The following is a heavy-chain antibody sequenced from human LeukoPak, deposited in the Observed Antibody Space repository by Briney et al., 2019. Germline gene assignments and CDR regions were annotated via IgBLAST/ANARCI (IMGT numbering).Heavy chain of an antibody. J-gene: IGHJ3*02. CDR3: ARIRDGYNDAYDI. Sequence: GASVKVSCKASGYTFTNSYIHWVRQAPGQVLEWMGLINPDGGNTNYAQNFQGRVTLTRDTSTSTVYMELCSLRSEDTAIYYCARIRDGYNDAYDIWGQGTVVTVPS. CDR2: INPDGGNT. V-gene: IGHV1-46*01. CDR1: GYTFTNSY. D-gene: IGHD5-24*01.